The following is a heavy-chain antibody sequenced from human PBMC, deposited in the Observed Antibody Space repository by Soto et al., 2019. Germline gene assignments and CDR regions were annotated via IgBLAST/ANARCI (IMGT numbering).Heavy chain of an antibody. J-gene: IGHJ5*02. D-gene: IGHD3-10*01. Sequence: QLQLQESGSGLVKLSQTLSLTCVVSGGSISSGGYFWSWIRQPPGKGLEWIGYIYHSGSTYYNPSLKSRVTTSVDRSKNQFSLKLSSVTAADTAVYYCARGLGPWGQGTLVTVSS. CDR2: IYHSGST. CDR1: GGSISSGGYF. V-gene: IGHV4-30-2*01. CDR3: ARGLGP.